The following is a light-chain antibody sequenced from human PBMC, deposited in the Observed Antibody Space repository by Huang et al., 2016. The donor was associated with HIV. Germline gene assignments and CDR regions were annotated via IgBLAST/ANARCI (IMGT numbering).Light chain of an antibody. J-gene: IGKJ4*01. V-gene: IGKV3-20*01. Sequence: EIVLTQSPGTLSLSPGERATPSCRASPSLGSSSLAWYQQKAGQAPRLLMYGASSRATGIPDRFRGSGSGTDFTFSISRLEPEDFAVYYCQQYDSSPVTFGGGTKVEIK. CDR3: QQYDSSPVT. CDR2: GAS. CDR1: PSLGSSS.